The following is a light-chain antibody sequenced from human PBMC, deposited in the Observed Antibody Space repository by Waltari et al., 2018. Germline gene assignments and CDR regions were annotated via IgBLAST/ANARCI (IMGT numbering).Light chain of an antibody. Sequence: EIVLTQSPATLSLSPGERATLSCRASQSVSSYLAWYQQKPGQAPRLLIYDASNRATGIPARGSGSGSWTGFTRTISSLEPEDFAVYYCQQRSNWPPGFTFGPGTKVDIK. CDR1: QSVSSY. CDR3: QQRSNWPPGFT. J-gene: IGKJ3*01. CDR2: DAS. V-gene: IGKV3-11*01.